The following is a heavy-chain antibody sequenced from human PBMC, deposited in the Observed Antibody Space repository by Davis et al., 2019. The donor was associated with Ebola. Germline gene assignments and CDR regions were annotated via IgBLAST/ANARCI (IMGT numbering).Heavy chain of an antibody. CDR3: ARELGYSYGLYYYYYGMDV. Sequence: GESLKISCAASGFTFSSYGMHWVRQAPGKGLEWVAVIWYDGSNKYYADSVKGRFTISRDNSKNTLYLQMNSLRAEDTAVYYCARELGYSYGLYYYYYGMDVWGQGTTVTVSS. CDR2: IWYDGSNK. V-gene: IGHV3-33*01. CDR1: GFTFSSYG. J-gene: IGHJ6*02. D-gene: IGHD5-18*01.